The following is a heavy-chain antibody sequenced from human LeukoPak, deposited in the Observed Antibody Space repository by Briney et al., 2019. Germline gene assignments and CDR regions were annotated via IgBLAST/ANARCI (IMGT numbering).Heavy chain of an antibody. Sequence: AGGPLRLSCAASGFTFSNYAMSWIRQAPGKGLEWVSVISGSGGATYYADSVKGRFTISRDNSKNTLYLQMNSLRAEDTAVYYCAKDGVATITFDYWGQGTLATVSS. D-gene: IGHD5-12*01. J-gene: IGHJ4*02. CDR2: ISGSGGAT. CDR3: AKDGVATITFDY. V-gene: IGHV3-23*01. CDR1: GFTFSNYA.